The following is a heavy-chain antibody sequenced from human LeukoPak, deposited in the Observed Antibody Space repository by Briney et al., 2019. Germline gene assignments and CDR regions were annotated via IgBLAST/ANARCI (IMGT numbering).Heavy chain of an antibody. Sequence: PGGSLRLSCAASGFTFSSYSMNWVRQAPGKGLEWVSSISSSSSYIYYADSVKGRFTISRDNAKNTLYLQMNSLRAEDTAVYYCARDRAAAGTYGDWFDPWGQGTLVTVSS. CDR2: ISSSSSYI. CDR1: GFTFSSYS. D-gene: IGHD6-13*01. CDR3: ARDRAAAGTYGDWFDP. V-gene: IGHV3-21*01. J-gene: IGHJ5*02.